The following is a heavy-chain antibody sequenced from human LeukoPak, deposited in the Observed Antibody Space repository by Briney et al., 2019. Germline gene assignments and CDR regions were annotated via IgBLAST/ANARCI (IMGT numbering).Heavy chain of an antibody. CDR3: TRGSIAYYYMDV. CDR2: IYYSGST. Sequence: PSETLSLTCTVSSGSISSSSYYWGWIRQPPGKGLEWIGNIYYSGSTNYNPSLKSRVTISVDTSKNQFSLKLSSVTAADTAVYYCTRGSIAYYYMDVWGKGTTVTISS. CDR1: SGSISSSSYY. J-gene: IGHJ6*03. V-gene: IGHV4-39*07. D-gene: IGHD3-22*01.